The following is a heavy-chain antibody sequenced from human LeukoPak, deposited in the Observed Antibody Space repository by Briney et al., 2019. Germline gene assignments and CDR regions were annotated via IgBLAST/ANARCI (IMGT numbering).Heavy chain of an antibody. CDR2: VYYSGST. V-gene: IGHV4-59*01. CDR1: RGSTHRYY. Sequence: SSETLSLTCTVSRGSTHRYYWNWIRQPPAKGLEWIGYVYYSGSTSYSPSLESRVTIPVDTSKNQFSLKLSSVTAADTAMYYCARDAGGSITDPFNIWGQGTMVTVTS. CDR3: ARDAGGSITDPFNI. J-gene: IGHJ3*02.